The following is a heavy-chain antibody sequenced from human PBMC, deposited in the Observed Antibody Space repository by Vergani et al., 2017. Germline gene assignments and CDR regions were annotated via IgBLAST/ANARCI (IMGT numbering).Heavy chain of an antibody. Sequence: QVLLVQSGSELKKPGASVKISCKASNYNFTYHAICWVRQAPGQGLEWMGLSNTRTGDPKFAQGFSGRFVFSLNTPVTTAHLKISSLKAEDTAIYYCAGMRRSGLDFWGQGTLVTVSS. CDR2: SNTRTGDP. CDR3: AGMRRSGLDF. V-gene: IGHV7-4-1*02. CDR1: NYNFTYHA. D-gene: IGHD1-14*01. J-gene: IGHJ4*02.